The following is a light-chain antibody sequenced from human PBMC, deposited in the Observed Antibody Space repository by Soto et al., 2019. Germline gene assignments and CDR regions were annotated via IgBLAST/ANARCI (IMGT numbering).Light chain of an antibody. CDR1: SSDVGGYNY. CDR2: EVS. J-gene: IGLJ1*01. CDR3: SSYTSSSPYV. Sequence: QSALTQPASVSGSPGQSITISCTGTSSDVGGYNYVSWYQQHAGKARKRMIYEVSNRPSGVSNRFSGSKSGNTASLTISGLQAEDEADYYCSSYTSSSPYVFGTGTQVNVL. V-gene: IGLV2-14*01.